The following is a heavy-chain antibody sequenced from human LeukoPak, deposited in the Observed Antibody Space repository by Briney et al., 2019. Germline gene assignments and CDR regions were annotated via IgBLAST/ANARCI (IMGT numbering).Heavy chain of an antibody. CDR2: INHSGST. Sequence: PSETLSLTCAVYGGSFSGYYWSWIRQPPGKGLEWIGEINHSGSTNYNPSLKSRVTISVDTSKNQFSLKLSSVTAADTAVYYCARSQAYYDSSTKFYYFDYWGQGTLVTVSS. J-gene: IGHJ4*02. CDR3: ARSQAYYDSSTKFYYFDY. V-gene: IGHV4-34*01. D-gene: IGHD3-22*01. CDR1: GGSFSGYY.